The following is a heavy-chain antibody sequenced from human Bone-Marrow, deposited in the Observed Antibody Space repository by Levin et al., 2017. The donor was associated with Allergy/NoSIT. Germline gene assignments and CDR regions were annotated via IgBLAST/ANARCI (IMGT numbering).Heavy chain of an antibody. CDR2: ISYDGANG. D-gene: IGHD1-26*01. CDR3: AKDEGVGANYYFDN. J-gene: IGHJ4*02. CDR1: GFTFSNYG. Sequence: GESLKISCAASGFTFSNYGMHWVRRTPGKGLEWVAIISYDGANGNYADSVRGRFTISRDNTKNTVYLQMHSLRPDDTAIYYCAKDEGVGANYYFDNWGQGTLVTVSS. V-gene: IGHV3-30*18.